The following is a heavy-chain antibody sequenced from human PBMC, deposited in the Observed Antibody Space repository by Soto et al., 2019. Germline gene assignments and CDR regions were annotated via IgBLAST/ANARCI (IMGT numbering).Heavy chain of an antibody. D-gene: IGHD3-22*01. V-gene: IGHV3-48*01. CDR3: ARDGYGSSGYSSSLDY. Sequence: GGSLRLSCAASGFTFSIYSMNWVRQAPGKGLEWVSYISGSSTTIYYADSVKGRFTISRDNAKNSLYLQMNSLRAEDTAVYYCARDGYGSSGYSSSLDYWGQGTLVTVSS. CDR2: ISGSSTTI. J-gene: IGHJ4*02. CDR1: GFTFSIYS.